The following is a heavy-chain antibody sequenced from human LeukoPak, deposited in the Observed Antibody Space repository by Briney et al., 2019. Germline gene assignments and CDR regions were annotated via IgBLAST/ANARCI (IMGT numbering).Heavy chain of an antibody. D-gene: IGHD4-17*01. Sequence: PSETLSLTCTVSGASISRYYWTWIRQPAGKGLEWIGRIYGSGNNNYNPSLMSRVTMSTDTSKNQFSLNLRSVTAADTAVYYCATGEGYGDYLPLPPLGRGTLVTVSS. J-gene: IGHJ5*02. V-gene: IGHV4-4*07. CDR3: ATGEGYGDYLPLPP. CDR1: GASISRYY. CDR2: IYGSGNN.